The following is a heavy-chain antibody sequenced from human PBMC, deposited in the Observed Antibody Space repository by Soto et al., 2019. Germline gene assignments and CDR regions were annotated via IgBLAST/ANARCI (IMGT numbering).Heavy chain of an antibody. CDR1: GLTFSNYG. CDR3: ARRDRSGYYYLDY. Sequence: EVQLLESGGGLVQPGGSLRLSCAASGLTFSNYGMSWVRRAPGKGLEWVSSITASGYSTYYADSVKGRVTISRDNSKNTLYLQMNSLRADDTAVYYCARRDRSGYYYLDYWGQGTLVTVSS. V-gene: IGHV3-23*01. CDR2: ITASGYST. D-gene: IGHD3-22*01. J-gene: IGHJ4*02.